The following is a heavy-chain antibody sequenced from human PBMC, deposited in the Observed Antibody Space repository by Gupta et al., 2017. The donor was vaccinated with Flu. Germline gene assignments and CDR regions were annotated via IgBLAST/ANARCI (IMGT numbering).Heavy chain of an antibody. J-gene: IGHJ4*02. CDR2: TKSKHYGGAR. CDR1: GFTFSDAW. Sequence: EVQLVESGGGLVKPGGSLRLSCAASGFTFSDAWMSWVRQAPGKGLEWVGRTKSKHYGGARDVAALVKGRFTISRDDSKNKLYLQMNSLHIDDTAVYYCTTEGDYGDSQYWGQGTPVTVSS. V-gene: IGHV3-15*01. CDR3: TTEGDYGDSQY. D-gene: IGHD4-17*01.